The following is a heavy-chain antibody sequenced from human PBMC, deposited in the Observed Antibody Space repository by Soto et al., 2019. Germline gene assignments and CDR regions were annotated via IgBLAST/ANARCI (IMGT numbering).Heavy chain of an antibody. CDR2: INTYNGKA. V-gene: IGHV1-18*01. CDR1: GYTFTTYG. J-gene: IGHJ4*02. CDR3: ARDTYGDFGY. Sequence: QVQLVQSGAEVKKPGASVKVSCKASGYTFTTYGITWVRQAPGQGLEWMGWINTYNGKANYTQKYQGRVTMTADTSTNTAYMELTSLRSDDTAVYSCARDTYGDFGYWGQGTLVTVSS. D-gene: IGHD4-17*01.